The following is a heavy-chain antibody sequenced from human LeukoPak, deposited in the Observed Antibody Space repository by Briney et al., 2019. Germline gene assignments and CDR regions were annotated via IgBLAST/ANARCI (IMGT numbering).Heavy chain of an antibody. Sequence: HAGRSLRLSCAASGFTFSSYAIHWVRQAPGKGLEWVAVISYDGSNKYYADSVKGRFTISRDNSKNTLYLQMNSLRSEDTAVYYCATVRYSGAWGYWYFDLWGRGTLVTVSS. CDR3: ATVRYSGAWGYWYFDL. V-gene: IGHV3-30-3*01. D-gene: IGHD5-12*01. CDR2: ISYDGSNK. CDR1: GFTFSSYA. J-gene: IGHJ2*01.